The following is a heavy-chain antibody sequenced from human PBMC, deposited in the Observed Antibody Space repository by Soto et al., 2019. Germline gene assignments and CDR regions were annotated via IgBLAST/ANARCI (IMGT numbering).Heavy chain of an antibody. CDR3: ARALVSTNAFDY. J-gene: IGHJ4*02. CDR2: IIPLFGTA. CDR1: GGTFSSYT. D-gene: IGHD2-8*01. V-gene: IGHV1-69*12. Sequence: QVQLVQSGAEVKKPGSSVKVSCKASGGTFSSYTINWVRQAPGQGLEWMGGIIPLFGTANYAQKFQGRVTITADESTTTAYMALSSLRSEDTAVYYCARALVSTNAFDYWGQGTLVTVSS.